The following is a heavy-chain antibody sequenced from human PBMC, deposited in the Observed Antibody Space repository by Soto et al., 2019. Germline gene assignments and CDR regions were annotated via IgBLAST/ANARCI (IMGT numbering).Heavy chain of an antibody. D-gene: IGHD3-3*01. V-gene: IGHV1-2*04. Sequence: ASVKVSCKASGYTFTGYYMHWVRQAPGQGLEWMGWINPNSGGTNYAKKFQGWVTMTRDTSISPAYMELSRLRSDDTAVYYCAREDGITIFGDYYGLDVLGRVTTVTFSS. CDR1: GYTFTGYY. CDR2: INPNSGGT. J-gene: IGHJ6*02. CDR3: AREDGITIFGDYYGLDV.